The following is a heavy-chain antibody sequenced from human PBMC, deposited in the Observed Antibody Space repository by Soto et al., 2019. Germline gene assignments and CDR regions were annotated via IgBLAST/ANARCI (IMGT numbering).Heavy chain of an antibody. Sequence: GGSLRLSCAASGFTFSSYWMHWVRQAPGKGLVWVSRINTDGSSTSYADSVKGRFTISRDNAKNTLYLQMNSLRAEDTAEYYCAKGVFTSTYSAMDAWVQGTTVTVSS. CDR3: AKGVFTSTYSAMDA. CDR1: GFTFSSYW. V-gene: IGHV3-74*01. CDR2: INTDGSST. D-gene: IGHD2-21*01. J-gene: IGHJ6*02.